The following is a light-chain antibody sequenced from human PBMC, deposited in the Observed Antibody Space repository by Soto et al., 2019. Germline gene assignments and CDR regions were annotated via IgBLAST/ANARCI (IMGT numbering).Light chain of an antibody. J-gene: IGKJ4*01. CDR3: QQYNNWPLT. CDR2: DAS. CDR1: QSISRT. Sequence: EIVMTQSPATLSVSPGERATLSCGASQSISRTLAWYHQKSCQPPRLLIYDASTRATGFPARFSGSGSGTEFTLTISSLQSEDFAVYYCQQYNNWPLTFGGGTKVDIK. V-gene: IGKV3D-15*01.